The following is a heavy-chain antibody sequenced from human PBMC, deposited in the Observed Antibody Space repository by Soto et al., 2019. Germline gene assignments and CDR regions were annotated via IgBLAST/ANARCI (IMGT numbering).Heavy chain of an antibody. D-gene: IGHD2-2*01. Sequence: QVQLVQSGAEVKKPGSSVKVSCKASGGTFSSYAISWVRQAPGRGLEWMGGIIPISGTANYAQKFQGRVTITADESTSTVSMELSSLRSEDTAVYFCARSQGSSTSLEIYYYYYYGMDVWGQGTTVTVSS. J-gene: IGHJ6*02. CDR3: ARSQGSSTSLEIYYYYYYGMDV. V-gene: IGHV1-69*01. CDR2: IIPISGTA. CDR1: GGTFSSYA.